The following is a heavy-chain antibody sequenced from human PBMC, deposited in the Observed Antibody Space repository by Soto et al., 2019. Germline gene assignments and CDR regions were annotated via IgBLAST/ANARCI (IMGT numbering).Heavy chain of an antibody. V-gene: IGHV3-11*01. CDR3: PRRGTISSAHHFDH. Sequence: QVQLVESGGGLVKPGGSLRLSCAASGFTFSGYNMSCIRQAPGKGLEWVSYITSSGSNTFDAESVKGRFTISRDNTMNLLYLQMNSLSAEDTAVYYCPRRGTISSAHHFDHWGQGTLVTVSS. J-gene: IGHJ4*02. CDR1: GFTFSGYN. D-gene: IGHD6-6*01. CDR2: ITSSGSNT.